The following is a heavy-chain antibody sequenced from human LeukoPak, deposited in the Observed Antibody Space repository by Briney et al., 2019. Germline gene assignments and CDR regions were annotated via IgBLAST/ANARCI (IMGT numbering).Heavy chain of an antibody. J-gene: IGHJ3*02. CDR3: AKLENYYDSSGYLGRNAFDI. D-gene: IGHD3-22*01. CDR2: ISGGGGST. V-gene: IGHV3-23*01. CDR1: GFTFSSYA. Sequence: PGGSLRLSCAASGFTFSSYAMNWVRQAPGKGLEWVSTISGGGGSTYYADSVKGRFTISRDNSKNTLYLQMNSLRAEDTAVYYCAKLENYYDSSGYLGRNAFDIWGQGTMVTVSS.